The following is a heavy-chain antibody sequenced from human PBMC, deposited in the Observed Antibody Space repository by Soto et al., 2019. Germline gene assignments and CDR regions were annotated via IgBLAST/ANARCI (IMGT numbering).Heavy chain of an antibody. J-gene: IGHJ3*01. CDR2: IYWDDDR. CDR3: AHLTIAYGGVVGDEAFDV. V-gene: IGHV2-5*02. Sequence: QITLKESGPTEVKPTETLALTCTFSGISLATKGVGVCWVRQPPGGALECIAVIYWDDDRRYSPSLEARLRITKDTANTQVVLTRTDMDFLDTATFYCAHLTIAYGGVVGDEAFDVWGQGAVVTVSS. D-gene: IGHD3-16*02. CDR1: GISLATKGVG.